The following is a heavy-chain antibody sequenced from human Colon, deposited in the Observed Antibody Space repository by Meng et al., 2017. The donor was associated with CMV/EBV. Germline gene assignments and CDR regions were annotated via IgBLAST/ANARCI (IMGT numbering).Heavy chain of an antibody. Sequence: GGSLRLSCAASGFTFNDYAMAWVRQAPGKGLEWVSGISGSGSGGGDYYAASVKGRFTVSRDNFKNILYLEMNNLKADDTAVYFCAKGRMYYDFWSGYEDWGQGTLVTVSS. CDR1: GFTFNDYA. V-gene: IGHV3-23*01. CDR3: AKGRMYYDFWSGYED. J-gene: IGHJ4*02. CDR2: ISGSGSGGGD. D-gene: IGHD3-3*01.